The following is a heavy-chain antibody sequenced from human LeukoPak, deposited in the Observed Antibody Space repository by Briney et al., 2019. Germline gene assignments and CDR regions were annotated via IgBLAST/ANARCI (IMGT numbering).Heavy chain of an antibody. CDR3: ARLKWIQLWLGSNWFDP. D-gene: IGHD5-18*01. CDR2: IYYSGST. CDR1: GYSISSGYY. J-gene: IGHJ5*02. Sequence: KPSETLSLTCAVSGYSISSGYYWGWIRQPPGKGLEWIGSIYYSGSTYYNPSLKSRVTISVDTSKNQFSLKLSSVTAADTAVYYCARLKWIQLWLGSNWFDPWGQGTLVTVSS. V-gene: IGHV4-38-2*01.